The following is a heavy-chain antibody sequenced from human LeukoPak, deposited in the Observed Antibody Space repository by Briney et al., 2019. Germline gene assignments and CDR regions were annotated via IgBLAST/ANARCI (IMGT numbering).Heavy chain of an antibody. J-gene: IGHJ4*02. CDR1: GYTFTNYG. D-gene: IGHD1-26*01. Sequence: GASVKVFCKASGYTFTNYGITWVRQAPGQGLELMGWISAYNGDTKYAQKVQGRLTMTTDASTSTAYMELRSLTSDDTAVYYCARDFSNTSGFKVVVDFWGQGTLVTVSS. CDR2: ISAYNGDT. V-gene: IGHV1-18*01. CDR3: ARDFSNTSGFKVVVDF.